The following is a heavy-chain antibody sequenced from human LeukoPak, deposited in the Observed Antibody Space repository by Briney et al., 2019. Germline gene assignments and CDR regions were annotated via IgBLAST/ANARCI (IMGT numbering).Heavy chain of an antibody. CDR3: ARPDEDRGYSYVYNY. D-gene: IGHD5-18*01. J-gene: IGHJ4*02. Sequence: SVKVSCKASGGTFSSYAISWVRQAPGQGLEWMGGIIPIFGTANYAQKFQGRVTITADESTSTAYMELSSLRSEDTAVYYCARPDEDRGYSYVYNYWGQGTLFTVSS. V-gene: IGHV1-69*13. CDR1: GGTFSSYA. CDR2: IIPIFGTA.